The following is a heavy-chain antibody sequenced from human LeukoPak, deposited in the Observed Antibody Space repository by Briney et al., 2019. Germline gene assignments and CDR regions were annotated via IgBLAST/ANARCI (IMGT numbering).Heavy chain of an antibody. CDR1: GGTFSSYA. D-gene: IGHD4-17*01. J-gene: IGHJ4*02. CDR2: IIPIFGTA. Sequence: ASVKVSCKASGGTFSSYAISWVRQAPGQGLEWMGGIIPIFGTANYAQKFQGRVTITADESTSTAYMELSSLRSEDTAVYYCASATKHDYGDYEEDYWGQGTLVTVSS. CDR3: ASATKHDYGDYEEDY. V-gene: IGHV1-69*13.